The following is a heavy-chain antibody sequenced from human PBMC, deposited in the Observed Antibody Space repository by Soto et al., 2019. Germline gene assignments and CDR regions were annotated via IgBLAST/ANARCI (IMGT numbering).Heavy chain of an antibody. Sequence: LKISCKGSGYSFTSYWIGWARQMPGKGLEWMGIIYPGDSDTRYSPSFQGQVTISADKSISTAYLQWSSLKASDTAMYYCARTGSGYEIYYYYGMDVWGQGTTVTVSS. CDR2: IYPGDSDT. V-gene: IGHV5-51*01. D-gene: IGHD5-12*01. CDR3: ARTGSGYEIYYYYGMDV. J-gene: IGHJ6*02. CDR1: GYSFTSYW.